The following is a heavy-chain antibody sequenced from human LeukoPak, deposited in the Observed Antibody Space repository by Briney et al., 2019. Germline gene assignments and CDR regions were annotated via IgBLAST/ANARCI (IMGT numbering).Heavy chain of an antibody. J-gene: IGHJ6*02. CDR1: GYTFTFTSYD. Sequence: ASVKVSCKASGYTFTFTSYDINWVRLAPGQGLEWMGWMNPNSGNTGYAQKFQGRVTMTRNTSTSTAYMELSSLESEDTAVYYCARDYYDSSGDYYYGMDVWGQGTTVTVSS. CDR2: MNPNSGNT. D-gene: IGHD3-22*01. CDR3: ARDYYDSSGDYYYGMDV. V-gene: IGHV1-8*01.